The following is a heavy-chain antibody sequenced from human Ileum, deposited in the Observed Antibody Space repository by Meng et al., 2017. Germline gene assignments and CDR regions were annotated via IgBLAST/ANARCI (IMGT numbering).Heavy chain of an antibody. CDR2: IDSDANT. Sequence: EVQLVESGGGLCHPVGSLRLSCAASGVTVNINYMTWVRQAPGKGLEWVSVIDSDANTYYADSVKGRFTISRHHSENTLYLQMNSLRPEDTAVYYCASRPGAEAGPFDYWGQGTLVTVSS. CDR3: ASRPGAEAGPFDY. CDR1: GVTVNINY. D-gene: IGHD1-14*01. J-gene: IGHJ4*02. V-gene: IGHV3-53*04.